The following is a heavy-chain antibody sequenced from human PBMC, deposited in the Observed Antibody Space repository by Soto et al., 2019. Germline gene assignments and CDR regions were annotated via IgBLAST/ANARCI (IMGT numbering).Heavy chain of an antibody. CDR2: ISYDGSNK. Sequence: PGGSLRLSCAASGFTFSSYGMHWVRQAPGKGLGWVAVISYDGSNKYYADSVKGRFTISRDNSKNTLYLQMNSLRAEDTAVYYCAKGSQYQLLSYYYGMDVWGQGTTVTVSS. D-gene: IGHD2-2*01. CDR3: AKGSQYQLLSYYYGMDV. V-gene: IGHV3-30*18. J-gene: IGHJ6*02. CDR1: GFTFSSYG.